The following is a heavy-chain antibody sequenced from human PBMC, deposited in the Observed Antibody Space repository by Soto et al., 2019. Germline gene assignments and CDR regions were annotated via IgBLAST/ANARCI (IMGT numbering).Heavy chain of an antibody. Sequence: QVQLVESGGGVVQPGRSLRLSCAASGFTFSSYGMHWVRQAPGKGLEWVAVISYDGSNKYYADSVKGRFTISRDNSKNTLYMQMNSLRAEDTAVYYCAKDGVGYYSPVDVWGQGTTVTVSS. J-gene: IGHJ6*02. CDR3: AKDGVGYYSPVDV. V-gene: IGHV3-30*18. CDR1: GFTFSSYG. D-gene: IGHD4-4*01. CDR2: ISYDGSNK.